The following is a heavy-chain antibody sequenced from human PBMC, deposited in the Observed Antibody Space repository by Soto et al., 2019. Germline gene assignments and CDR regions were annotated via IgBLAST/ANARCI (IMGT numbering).Heavy chain of an antibody. D-gene: IGHD2-8*01. Sequence: SETLSLTCTVSGGSISSGGYYWSWIRQHPGKGLEWIGYIYYSGSTYYNPSLKSRVTISVDTSKNQFSLKLSSVTAAATDVYYCARDLTNILDYWGQGTLVTVSS. CDR3: ARDLTNILDY. J-gene: IGHJ4*02. CDR2: IYYSGST. V-gene: IGHV4-31*03. CDR1: GGSISSGGYY.